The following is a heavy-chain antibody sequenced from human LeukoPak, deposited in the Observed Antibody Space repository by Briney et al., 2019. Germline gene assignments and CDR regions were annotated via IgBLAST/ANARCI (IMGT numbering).Heavy chain of an antibody. V-gene: IGHV4-39*01. CDR2: IYYSGST. CDR3: ARGGPTGTTWWYFDY. J-gene: IGHJ4*02. CDR1: GGSINSSSYY. Sequence: SETLSLTCTVSGGSINSSSYYWGWIRQPPGKGLEWIGSIYYSGSTYYNPSLKSRVTISVDASKNQFSLKLSSVTAADTAVYYCARGGPTGTTWWYFDYWGQGTLVTVSS. D-gene: IGHD1-1*01.